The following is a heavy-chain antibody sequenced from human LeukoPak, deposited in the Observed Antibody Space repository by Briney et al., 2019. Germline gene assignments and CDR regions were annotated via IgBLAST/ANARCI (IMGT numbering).Heavy chain of an antibody. CDR3: ARDSAYFRFDY. D-gene: IGHD3-16*01. Sequence: GGSLRLSCAASGFTFSSSWMTWVRQAPGKRLGWVGSREEEGSEYNYVDSVKGRFTISRDNAKKSLYLQMNSLRAEDTAVYYCARDSAYFRFDYWGQGTLVTVSS. CDR2: REEEGSEY. V-gene: IGHV3-7*01. CDR1: GFTFSSSW. J-gene: IGHJ4*02.